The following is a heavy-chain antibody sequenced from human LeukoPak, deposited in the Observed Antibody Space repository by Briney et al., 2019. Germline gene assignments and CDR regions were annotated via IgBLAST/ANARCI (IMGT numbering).Heavy chain of an antibody. CDR3: ARVGYCTSVTCYTSGWFDP. CDR1: GYAFTSYG. V-gene: IGHV1-18*01. J-gene: IGHJ5*02. Sequence: ASVKVSCKASGYAFTSYGISWVRQAPGQGLKWMGWISAYNGDTQYAQKFQGRVTMTTDTSTTTAYMELTSLRSDDTAMYYCARVGYCTSVTCYTSGWFDPWGQGALVTVSS. CDR2: ISAYNGDT. D-gene: IGHD2-2*02.